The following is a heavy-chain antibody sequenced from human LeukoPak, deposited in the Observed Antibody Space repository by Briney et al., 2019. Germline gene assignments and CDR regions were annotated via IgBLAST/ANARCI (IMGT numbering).Heavy chain of an antibody. CDR2: IDPSDSYT. D-gene: IGHD4-17*01. Sequence: PGESLKISCKGSGYRFINYWINWVRQMPGKGMEWMGRIDPSDSYTNYSPSFQGHVTISADKSISTAYLQWSSLKASDTAMYYCARRPDYGDYGMDVWGQGTTVTVPS. J-gene: IGHJ6*02. CDR3: ARRPDYGDYGMDV. CDR1: GYRFINYW. V-gene: IGHV5-10-1*01.